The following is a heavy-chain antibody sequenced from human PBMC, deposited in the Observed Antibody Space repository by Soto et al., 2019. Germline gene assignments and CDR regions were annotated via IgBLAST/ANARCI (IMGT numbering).Heavy chain of an antibody. V-gene: IGHV3-74*01. Sequence: DVQLVEPGGGLFQPGGSLRISCAASGFTFSDYWMHWVRQAPGKGLVWVSRISKDGSQTYYADSVKGRFTISRDNAENTLYLQMNSLRAEDTAVYYCARDWYSSGDYWGQGTLVTVSS. CDR2: ISKDGSQT. CDR1: GFTFSDYW. J-gene: IGHJ4*02. CDR3: ARDWYSSGDY. D-gene: IGHD6-19*01.